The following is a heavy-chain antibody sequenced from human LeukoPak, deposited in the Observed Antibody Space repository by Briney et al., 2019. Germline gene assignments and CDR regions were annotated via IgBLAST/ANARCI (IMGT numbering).Heavy chain of an antibody. CDR3: ARVSPIAVAGYYYYYYMDV. V-gene: IGHV4-61*02. D-gene: IGHD6-19*01. J-gene: IGHJ6*03. Sequence: SETLSLTCTVSGGSISSGSYYWSWIRQPAGKGLEWIGRVYTSGSTNYNPSLKSRVTISVDTSKNQFSLKLSSVTAADTAVYYCARVSPIAVAGYYYYYYMDVWGKGTTVTISS. CDR2: VYTSGST. CDR1: GGSISSGSYY.